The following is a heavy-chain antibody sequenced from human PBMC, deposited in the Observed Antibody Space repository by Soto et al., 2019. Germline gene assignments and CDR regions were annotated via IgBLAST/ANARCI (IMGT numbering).Heavy chain of an antibody. V-gene: IGHV3-33*06. CDR1: GFTFSSYG. Sequence: PGGSLRLSCAVSGFTFSSYGMYWVRQAPGKGLEWVAVIWYDGSDKYYADSVKGRFTISRGNSKNTLYLQMNSLRAEDTAVYYCAKDSPPAPEGAGYFDLWGQGTPVTVSS. D-gene: IGHD6-19*01. CDR3: AKDSPPAPEGAGYFDL. CDR2: IWYDGSDK. J-gene: IGHJ4*02.